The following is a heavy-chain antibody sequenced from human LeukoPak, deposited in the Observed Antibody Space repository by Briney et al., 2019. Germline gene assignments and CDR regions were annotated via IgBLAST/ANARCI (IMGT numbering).Heavy chain of an antibody. J-gene: IGHJ3*02. CDR3: ARSVDDYYDSSGPGGAFDI. Sequence: PSETLSLTCTVSGYSISSGYYWGWIRQPPGKGLEWIGSIYHSGSTYYNPSLKSRVTISVDTSKTQFSLTLRSVTAADTAVYYCARSVDDYYDSSGPGGAFDIWGQGTMVTVSS. CDR2: IYHSGST. D-gene: IGHD3-22*01. CDR1: GYSISSGYY. V-gene: IGHV4-38-2*02.